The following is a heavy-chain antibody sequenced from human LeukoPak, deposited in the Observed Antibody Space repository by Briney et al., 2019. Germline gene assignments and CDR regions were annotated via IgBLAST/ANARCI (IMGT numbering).Heavy chain of an antibody. CDR1: GYTFTSYG. CDR3: ARGAYCSSTSCYRSPFDP. D-gene: IGHD2-2*02. Sequence: ASVKVSCKASGYTFTSYGISWVRQAPGQGLEWMGWISAYNGNTNYAQKLQGRVTMTTDTSTSTASMELRSLRSDDTAVYYCARGAYCSSTSCYRSPFDPWGQGTLVTVSS. J-gene: IGHJ5*02. CDR2: ISAYNGNT. V-gene: IGHV1-18*01.